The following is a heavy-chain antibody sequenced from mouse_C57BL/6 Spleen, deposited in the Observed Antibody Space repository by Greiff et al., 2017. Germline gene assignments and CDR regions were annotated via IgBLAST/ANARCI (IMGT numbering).Heavy chain of an antibody. V-gene: IGHV14-4*01. CDR2: IDPENGDT. D-gene: IGHD1-1*01. CDR3: TTGRSRDY. Sequence: EVQLQQSGAELVRPGASVKLSCTASGFNIKDDYMHWVKQRPEQGLEWIGWIDPENGDTEYASKFQGKATITADTSSNTAYLQLSSLTSEDTAVYYCTTGRSRDYWGQGTTLTVSS. J-gene: IGHJ2*01. CDR1: GFNIKDDY.